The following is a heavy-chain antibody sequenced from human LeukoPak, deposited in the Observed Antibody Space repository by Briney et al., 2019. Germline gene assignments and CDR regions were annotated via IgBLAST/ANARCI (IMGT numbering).Heavy chain of an antibody. V-gene: IGHV1-24*01. Sequence: ASVKVSCKVSGYTLTELSMHWVRQAPGKGLEWMGGFDPEDGETIYAQKFQGRVTMTEDTSTDTAYMELSSLRSEDTAVYYCATVGGATTLSWYYFDYWGQGTLVTVSS. D-gene: IGHD1-26*01. J-gene: IGHJ4*02. CDR1: GYTLTELS. CDR3: ATVGGATTLSWYYFDY. CDR2: FDPEDGET.